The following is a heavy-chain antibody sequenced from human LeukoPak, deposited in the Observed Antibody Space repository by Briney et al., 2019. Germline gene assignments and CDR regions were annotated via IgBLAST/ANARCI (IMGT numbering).Heavy chain of an antibody. D-gene: IGHD3-16*02. CDR2: IYYSGST. CDR1: GGSISSYY. V-gene: IGHV4-59*01. Sequence: SETLSLTCTVSGGSISSYYWSWIRQPPGKGLEWIGYIYYSGSTNYNPSLKSRVTISVDTSKNQFSLKLSSVTAADTAVYYCARADGGVIDYWGQGTLVTVSS. CDR3: ARADGGVIDY. J-gene: IGHJ4*02.